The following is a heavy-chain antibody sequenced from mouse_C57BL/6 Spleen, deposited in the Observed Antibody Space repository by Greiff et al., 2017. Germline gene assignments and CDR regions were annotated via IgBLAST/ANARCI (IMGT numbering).Heavy chain of an antibody. D-gene: IGHD2-5*01. CDR1: GYTFTSHW. Sequence: VKLQQPGAELVMPGASVKLSCKASGYTFTSHWMHWVKQRPGQGLEWIGEIDPSDRYTNYNQKFKGKSTLTVDKSSSTAYMQRSSLSSEDSAVYYCARRDSNYGYFGYWGHGTTLAVCS. V-gene: IGHV1-69*01. CDR2: IDPSDRYT. CDR3: ARRDSNYGYFGY. J-gene: IGHJ2*01.